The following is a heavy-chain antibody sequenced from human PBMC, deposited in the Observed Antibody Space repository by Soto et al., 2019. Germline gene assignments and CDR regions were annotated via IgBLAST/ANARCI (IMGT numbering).Heavy chain of an antibody. CDR3: ARVHCSGGTCLDGLDV. J-gene: IGHJ6*02. Sequence: WIRQSPSRGLEWLGRTYYRSKWFLDYAATVQSRMTISPDTSRNQFSLQLKSVTPEDTAVYYCARVHCSGGTCLDGLDVWGQGATVTVSS. CDR2: TYYRSKWFL. D-gene: IGHD2-15*01. V-gene: IGHV6-1*01.